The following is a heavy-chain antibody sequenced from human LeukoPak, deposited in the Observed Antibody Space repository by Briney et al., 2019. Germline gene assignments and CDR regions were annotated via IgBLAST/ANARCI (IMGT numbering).Heavy chain of an antibody. CDR1: GYTFTGYY. CDR3: VRPANWGGDAFDI. J-gene: IGHJ3*02. V-gene: IGHV1-2*02. CDR2: INPNSGGT. D-gene: IGHD7-27*01. Sequence: ASVKVSCKASGYTFTGYYMHWVRQAPGQGLEWMGWINPNSGGTNYAQKFQGRVTMTRDTSISTAYMELSRLRSDDTAVYYCVRPANWGGDAFDIWGQGTMVTVSS.